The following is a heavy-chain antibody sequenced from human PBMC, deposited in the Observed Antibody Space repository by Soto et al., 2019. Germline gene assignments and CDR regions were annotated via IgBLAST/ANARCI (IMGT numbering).Heavy chain of an antibody. CDR1: GFTLSTFA. CDR2: IVGSGSQI. D-gene: IGHD1-20*01. CDR3: AKYNWANDYWYFDL. J-gene: IGHJ2*01. Sequence: PGGSLRLSCAVSGFTLSTFAMTWVRQAPGKGLECVSGIVGSGSQIHYADSVKGRFTISKDNSKNTLYLQMDSLRADDMAVYFCAKYNWANDYWYFDLWGRGTLVTSPQ. V-gene: IGHV3-23*01.